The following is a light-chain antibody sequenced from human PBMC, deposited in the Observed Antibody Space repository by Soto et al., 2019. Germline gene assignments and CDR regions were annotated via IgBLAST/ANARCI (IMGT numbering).Light chain of an antibody. V-gene: IGLV2-14*01. CDR1: SSDIGTYNY. CDR2: EVS. Sequence: QSALTQPASVSGSPGQSITISCTGTSSDIGTYNYVSWYQQNPGKAPKLMIYEVSKRPSGVSNRFSGSKSGNTASLTISGLQAEDEADYYCTPYTSRSALYVFGTGTKVTVL. CDR3: TPYTSRSALYV. J-gene: IGLJ1*01.